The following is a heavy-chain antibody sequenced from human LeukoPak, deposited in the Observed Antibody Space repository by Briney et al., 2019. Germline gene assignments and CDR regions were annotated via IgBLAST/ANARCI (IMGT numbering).Heavy chain of an antibody. V-gene: IGHV3-48*03. CDR3: ARDRVVVVAARGFDY. J-gene: IGHJ4*02. D-gene: IGHD2-15*01. CDR2: ISSSGSTI. Sequence: GGSLRLSCAASGFTFSSYEMNWVRQAPGKGLEWVSYISSSGSTIYYADSVKGRFTISRDNSKNTLYLQMNSLRAEDTAVYYCARDRVVVVAARGFDYWGQGTLVTVSS. CDR1: GFTFSSYE.